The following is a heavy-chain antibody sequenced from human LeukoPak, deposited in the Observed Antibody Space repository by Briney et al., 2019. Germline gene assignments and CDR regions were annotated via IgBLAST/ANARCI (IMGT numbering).Heavy chain of an antibody. D-gene: IGHD3-10*01. Sequence: SETLSLTCTVSGGSISSYYWSWIRQPPGKGLEWIGYIYYSGSTNYNPSLKSRVTISVDTSKNQFSLKLSSVTAADTAVYYCARDGSGRDDAFDIWGQGTMVTVSS. CDR2: IYYSGST. CDR3: ARDGSGRDDAFDI. V-gene: IGHV4-59*01. J-gene: IGHJ3*02. CDR1: GGSISSYY.